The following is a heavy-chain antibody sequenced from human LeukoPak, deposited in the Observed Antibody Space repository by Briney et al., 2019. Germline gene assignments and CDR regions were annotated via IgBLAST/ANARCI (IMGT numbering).Heavy chain of an antibody. CDR1: GFTFGDYA. Sequence: QSGGSLRLSCTASGFTFGDYAMSWFRQAPGKGLEWVAVISYDGSNKYYADSVKGRFTISRDNSKNTLYLQMNSLRAEDTAVYYCAKDNSGSYDSIDYWGQGTLVTVSS. CDR2: ISYDGSNK. J-gene: IGHJ4*02. V-gene: IGHV3-30-3*02. D-gene: IGHD1-26*01. CDR3: AKDNSGSYDSIDY.